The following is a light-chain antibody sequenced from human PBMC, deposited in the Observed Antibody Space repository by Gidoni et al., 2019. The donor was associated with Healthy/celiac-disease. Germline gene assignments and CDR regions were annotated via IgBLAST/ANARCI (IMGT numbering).Light chain of an antibody. Sequence: IVMPQSPDHLAVSLGERATINCKSSQSVLYSSNNKNYLAWYQQKPGQPPKLLIYWASTRESGVPDRVSGSGSGTDFTLTISSLQAEDVAVYYCQQYYSTPLTFGGGTKVEIK. CDR2: WAS. CDR1: QSVLYSSNNKNY. J-gene: IGKJ4*01. CDR3: QQYYSTPLT. V-gene: IGKV4-1*01.